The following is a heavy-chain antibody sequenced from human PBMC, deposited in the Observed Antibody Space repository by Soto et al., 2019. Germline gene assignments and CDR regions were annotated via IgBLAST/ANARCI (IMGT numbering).Heavy chain of an antibody. CDR3: ARVASDYINSVDH. J-gene: IGHJ4*02. CDR2: IGGSGGNR. Sequence: EVHLLESGGDLVQPGGSLRLSCAASGFTFNAYAMTWVRQAPGKGLEWVSAIGGSGGNRYYAASVKGRFTISRDNSKDTVELQMSSLRVEDTAVYYCARVASDYINSVDHWGQGILVTVSS. D-gene: IGHD4-4*01. V-gene: IGHV3-23*01. CDR1: GFTFNAYA.